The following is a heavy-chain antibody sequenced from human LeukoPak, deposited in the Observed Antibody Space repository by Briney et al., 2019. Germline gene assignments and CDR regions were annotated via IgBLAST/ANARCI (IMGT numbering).Heavy chain of an antibody. D-gene: IGHD1-26*01. V-gene: IGHV3-7*01. Sequence: GGSLRLSCAASGFTVSSNYMSWVRQAPGNGLEWVANIKRDGSEKYHVDSVKGRFTISRDNAKNSLYLQMNSLRAEDTAVYYCASQIVGYAIDYWGQGTLVTVSS. CDR3: ASQIVGYAIDY. J-gene: IGHJ4*02. CDR1: GFTVSSNY. CDR2: IKRDGSEK.